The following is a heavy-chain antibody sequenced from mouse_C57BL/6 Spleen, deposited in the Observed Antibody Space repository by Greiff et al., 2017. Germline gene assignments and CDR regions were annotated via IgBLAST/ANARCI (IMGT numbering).Heavy chain of an antibody. J-gene: IGHJ4*01. D-gene: IGHD1-1*01. CDR2: ISNLAYSI. Sequence: EVKLVESGGGLVQPGGSLKLSCAASGFTFSDYGMAWVRQAPRKGPEWVAFISNLAYSIYYADTVTGRFTISRENAKNTLYLEMSSLRSEDTAMYYCARNYGSDYAMDYWGQGTSVTVSS. CDR3: ARNYGSDYAMDY. CDR1: GFTFSDYG. V-gene: IGHV5-15*01.